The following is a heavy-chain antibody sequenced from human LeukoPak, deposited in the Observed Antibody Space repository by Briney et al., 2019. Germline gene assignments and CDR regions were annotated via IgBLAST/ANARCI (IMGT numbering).Heavy chain of an antibody. Sequence: SETLSLTCTVSGGSISSSSYYWGWIRQPPGKGLEWIGSIYYSGSTYYNPSLESRVTISVDTSKNQFSLKLSSVTAADTAVYYCARDEHDYGDYWGQGTLVTVSS. CDR3: ARDEHDYGDY. CDR2: IYYSGST. J-gene: IGHJ4*02. CDR1: GGSISSSSYY. V-gene: IGHV4-39*01. D-gene: IGHD1/OR15-1a*01.